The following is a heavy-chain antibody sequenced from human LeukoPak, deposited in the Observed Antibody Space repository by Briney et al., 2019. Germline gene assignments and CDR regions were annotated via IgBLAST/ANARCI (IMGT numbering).Heavy chain of an antibody. Sequence: SVKVSCKASGGTFSSYAISWVRQAPGQGLEWMGGIIPIFGTANYAQKFQGRVTITADESTSTAYMELSSLRSEGTAVYYCAVELGYCSSTSCSSAEYFQHWGQGTLVTVSS. CDR2: IIPIFGTA. CDR1: GGTFSSYA. J-gene: IGHJ1*01. V-gene: IGHV1-69*13. D-gene: IGHD2-2*01. CDR3: AVELGYCSSTSCSSAEYFQH.